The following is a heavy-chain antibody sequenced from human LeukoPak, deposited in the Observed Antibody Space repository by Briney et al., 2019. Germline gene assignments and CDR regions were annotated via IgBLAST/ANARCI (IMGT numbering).Heavy chain of an antibody. CDR2: IRYDGSNK. Sequence: GGSLRLSRAASGFTFSSYGMHWVRQAPGKGLEWVAFIRYDGSNKYYADSVKGRFTISRDNSKNTLYLQMNSLRAEDTAVYYCAKDSITMVRGIAYWGQGTLVTVSS. CDR1: GFTFSSYG. CDR3: AKDSITMVRGIAY. D-gene: IGHD3-10*01. J-gene: IGHJ4*02. V-gene: IGHV3-30*02.